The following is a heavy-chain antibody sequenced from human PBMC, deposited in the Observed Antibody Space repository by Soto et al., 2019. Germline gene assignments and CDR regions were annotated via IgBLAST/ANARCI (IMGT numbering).Heavy chain of an antibody. Sequence: SETLSLTCTVSGGSISSGGYYWSWIRQHPGKGLEWIGYIYYSGSTYYNPSLKSRVTISVDTSKNQFSLKLSSVTAADTAVYYCASVSSWYQNFDYWGQGTLVTVYS. CDR1: GGSISSGGYY. V-gene: IGHV4-31*03. CDR3: ASVSSWYQNFDY. CDR2: IYYSGST. D-gene: IGHD6-13*01. J-gene: IGHJ4*02.